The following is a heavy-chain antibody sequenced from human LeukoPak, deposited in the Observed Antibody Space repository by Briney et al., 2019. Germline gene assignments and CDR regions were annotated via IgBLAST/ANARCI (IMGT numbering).Heavy chain of an antibody. V-gene: IGHV4-59*02. Sequence: SETLSLTCTVSGGAVNSYYWSWIRQTPGKGLEWIGYISHSGNTDYAPSLKSRVTMSLDTSKNQFALKLSSVTAADTALYYCAREANYYGSGSYFEGTFDYWGQGSLVTVSS. J-gene: IGHJ4*02. D-gene: IGHD3-10*01. CDR3: AREANYYGSGSYFEGTFDY. CDR2: ISHSGNT. CDR1: GGAVNSYY.